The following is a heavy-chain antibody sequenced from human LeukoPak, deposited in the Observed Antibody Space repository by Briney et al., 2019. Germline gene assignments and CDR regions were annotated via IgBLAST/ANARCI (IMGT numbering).Heavy chain of an antibody. Sequence: ASVKVSCKASGYTFTSYDINWVRQATGQGLGWMGWMNPNSGNTGYAQKFQGRVTMTRNTSISTAYMELSSLRAEDTAVYCCARRGIVVVPAARYYYYYGMDVWGQGTTVTVSS. V-gene: IGHV1-8*01. CDR1: GYTFTSYD. J-gene: IGHJ6*02. CDR2: MNPNSGNT. CDR3: ARRGIVVVPAARYYYYYGMDV. D-gene: IGHD2-2*01.